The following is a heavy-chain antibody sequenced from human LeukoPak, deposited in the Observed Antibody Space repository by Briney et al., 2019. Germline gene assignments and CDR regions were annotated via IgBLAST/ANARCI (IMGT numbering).Heavy chain of an antibody. D-gene: IGHD3-10*01. CDR1: GYTFTSYG. CDR2: ISVYNGNT. V-gene: IGHV1-18*01. J-gene: IGHJ4*02. Sequence: ASVKVSCKASGYTFTSYGISWVRQAPGQGLEWMGWISVYNGNTNYAQKLQGRVTMTRDTSISTAYMELSRLRSDDTAVYYCARLRRYYGSGRSFDYWGQGTLVTVSS. CDR3: ARLRRYYGSGRSFDY.